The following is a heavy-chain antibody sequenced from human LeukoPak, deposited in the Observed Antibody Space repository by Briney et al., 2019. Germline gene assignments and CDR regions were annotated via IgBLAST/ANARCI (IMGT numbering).Heavy chain of an antibody. CDR2: ISSSSSYI. Sequence: GGSLRLSWAASGFTFTSYSMNWVCQAPGKGLEWVSSISSSSSYIYYAGSVKGRFTISRDNAKNSLYLQMNSLRAEDTAVYYCARDKAYYYYMDVWGKGTTVTVSS. V-gene: IGHV3-21*01. CDR1: GFTFTSYS. CDR3: ARDKAYYYYMDV. J-gene: IGHJ6*03.